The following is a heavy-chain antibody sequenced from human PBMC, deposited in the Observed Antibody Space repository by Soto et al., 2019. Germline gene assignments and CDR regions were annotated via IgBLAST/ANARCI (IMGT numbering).Heavy chain of an antibody. Sequence: ASVKGSCKASGYTITSYGSSWVRQAPGQGLEWMGWINADNGNTKYSQKLQGRVTMTRDTATSTAYMELRSLRSDDTAAYYCARVKASGWLNWFDPWGQGTLVTVSS. CDR1: GYTITSYG. CDR3: ARVKASGWLNWFDP. CDR2: INADNGNT. D-gene: IGHD6-19*01. J-gene: IGHJ5*02. V-gene: IGHV1-18*01.